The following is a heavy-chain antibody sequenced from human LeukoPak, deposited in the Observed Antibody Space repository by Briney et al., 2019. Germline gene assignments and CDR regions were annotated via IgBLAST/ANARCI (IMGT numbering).Heavy chain of an antibody. J-gene: IGHJ3*02. CDR2: IYHSGST. CDR1: GYSISSGYY. Sequence: SETLSLTCTASGYSISSGYYWGWIRQPPGKGLEWIGSIYHSGSTYYNPSLKSRVTISVDTSKNQFSLKLSSVTAADTAVYYCARVVAGPRFCDAFDIWGQGTMVTVSS. V-gene: IGHV4-38-2*02. D-gene: IGHD6-19*01. CDR3: ARVVAGPRFCDAFDI.